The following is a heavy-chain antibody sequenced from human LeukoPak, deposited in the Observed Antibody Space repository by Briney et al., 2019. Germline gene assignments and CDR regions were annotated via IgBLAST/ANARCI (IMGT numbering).Heavy chain of an antibody. CDR2: VNANSGDT. J-gene: IGHJ5*02. D-gene: IGHD6-6*01. CDR3: VRSYSSSSGVFYL. CDR1: GYTFTGYY. V-gene: IGHV1-2*02. Sequence: ASVRVSCKASGYTFTGYYIHWARQAPGQGLEWMGWVNANSGDTKYAQKFQGRVSMTRDTSISTAYMELSGLRSDGTAVYYCVRSYSSSSGVFYLWGQGTLVTVSS.